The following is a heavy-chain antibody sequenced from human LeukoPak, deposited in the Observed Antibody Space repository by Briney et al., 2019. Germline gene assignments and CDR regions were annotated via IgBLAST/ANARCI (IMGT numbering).Heavy chain of an antibody. CDR1: GFTFSSYG. CDR2: IWYDGSNK. Sequence: GRSLRLSCAASGFTFSSYGMHWVRQAPGKGLEWVAVIWYDGSNKYYADSVKGRFTISRDNSKNTLYLQMNSLRAEDTAVYYCARDRYYYGSGSFLSSLYYYYYNGMDVWGQGTTVTVSS. CDR3: ARDRYYYGSGSFLSSLYYYYYNGMDV. D-gene: IGHD3-10*01. J-gene: IGHJ6*02. V-gene: IGHV3-33*01.